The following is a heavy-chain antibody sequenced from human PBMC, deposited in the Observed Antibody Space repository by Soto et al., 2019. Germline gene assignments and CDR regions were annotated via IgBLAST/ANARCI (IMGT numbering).Heavy chain of an antibody. CDR1: GFTFSSYA. CDR3: ANDRGGDYYYGMDV. CDR2: ISGSGGST. J-gene: IGHJ6*02. V-gene: IGHV3-23*01. Sequence: EVQLLESGGGLVQPGGSLRLSCAASGFTFSSYAMSWVRQAPGKGLEWVSAISGSGGSTYYADSGKGRFTISRDNSKNTLYLQMTSLRAEDTAVYYCANDRGGDYYYGMDVWGQGTTVTVSS. D-gene: IGHD3-10*01.